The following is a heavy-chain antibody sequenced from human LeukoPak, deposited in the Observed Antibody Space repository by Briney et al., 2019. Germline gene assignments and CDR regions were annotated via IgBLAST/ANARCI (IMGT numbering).Heavy chain of an antibody. D-gene: IGHD6-13*01. CDR2: TYYRSKWYY. Sequence: SQTLSLTCAISGDSVSSSSAAWSWIRQSPSRGLEWLGRTYYRSKWYYEYAVSVKSRITINPDTSKNQSYLHLHAVTPEDTAVYYCARIAVAGLLSWRQPTLLTVSS. V-gene: IGHV6-1*01. J-gene: IGHJ4*02. CDR3: ARIAVAGLLS. CDR1: GDSVSSSSAA.